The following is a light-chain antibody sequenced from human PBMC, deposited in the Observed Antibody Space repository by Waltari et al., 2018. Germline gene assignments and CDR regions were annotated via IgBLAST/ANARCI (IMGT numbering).Light chain of an antibody. Sequence: DIVMTQSPDSLSVSLGESAPINCKSSPSVFYSFNYKDHLVWYQQKPGQPPKPLIYWASTRESGVPDRFSGSGSGTDFTLHISSLQAEDVAVYYCQQYYSDPWTFGQGTKVEIK. CDR1: PSVFYSFNYKDH. CDR2: WAS. V-gene: IGKV4-1*01. CDR3: QQYYSDPWT. J-gene: IGKJ1*01.